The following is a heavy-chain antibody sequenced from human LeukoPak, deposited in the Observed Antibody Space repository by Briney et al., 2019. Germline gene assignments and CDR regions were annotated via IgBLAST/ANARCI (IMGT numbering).Heavy chain of an antibody. D-gene: IGHD1-1*01. CDR2: INPAGTIT. CDR3: VREDNSPYKNFDH. Sequence: ASVKVSCKASGFTFSSYWMHWVRQAPGQGLEWLGLINPAGTITVFARKFQARATVTRDTSASTVYMELNTLTPEDTAVYYCVREDNSPYKNFDHWGQGTLVTVSS. J-gene: IGHJ4*02. V-gene: IGHV1-46*01. CDR1: GFTFSSYW.